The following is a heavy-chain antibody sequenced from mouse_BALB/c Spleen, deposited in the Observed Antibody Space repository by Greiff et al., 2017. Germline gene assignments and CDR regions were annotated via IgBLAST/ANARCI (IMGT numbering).Heavy chain of an antibody. Sequence: EVKLMESGGGLVKPGGSLKLSCAASGFTFSSYTMSWVRQTPEKRLEWVATISSGGSYTYYPDSVKGRFTISRDNAKNTLYLQMSSLKSEDTAMYYCTRRRLLGGNYDAMDYWGQGASVTVSS. CDR3: TRRRLLGGNYDAMDY. CDR1: GFTFSSYT. CDR2: ISSGGSYT. D-gene: IGHD2-1*01. V-gene: IGHV5-6-4*01. J-gene: IGHJ4*01.